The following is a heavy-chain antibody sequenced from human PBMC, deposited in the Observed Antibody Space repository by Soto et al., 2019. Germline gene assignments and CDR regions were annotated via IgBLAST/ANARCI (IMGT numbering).Heavy chain of an antibody. Sequence: PSETLSLTCTVSGGSVSSGSYYWSWIRQPPGKGLEWIGYIYYSGSTNYNPSLKSRVTISVDTSKNQFSLKLSSVTAADTAVYFCARRAGSGYLVFDYWGQGTLVTVSS. CDR3: ARRAGSGYLVFDY. CDR2: IYYSGST. J-gene: IGHJ4*02. V-gene: IGHV4-61*01. CDR1: GGSVSSGSYY. D-gene: IGHD3-22*01.